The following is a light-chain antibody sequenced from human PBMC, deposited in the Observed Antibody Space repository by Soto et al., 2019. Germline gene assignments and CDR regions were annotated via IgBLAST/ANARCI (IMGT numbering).Light chain of an antibody. CDR2: GAS. V-gene: IGKV3-20*01. CDR1: QSVSNNY. Sequence: EIVLTPSPGTLSLSPVERATLSCRASQSVSNNYLAWYQQKPGQAPRLLIYGASNRATGIPDRFSGSGSGTDFTLTISRLEPEDFAVYYCQQYNNWLSWTFGQGTKVDIK. CDR3: QQYNNWLSWT. J-gene: IGKJ1*01.